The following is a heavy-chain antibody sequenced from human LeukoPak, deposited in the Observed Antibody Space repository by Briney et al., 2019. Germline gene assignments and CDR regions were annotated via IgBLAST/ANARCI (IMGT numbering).Heavy chain of an antibody. CDR2: INDSGTI. CDR1: GGSFSNYY. V-gene: IGHV4-34*01. Sequence: PSETLSLTCAVYGGSFSNYYWSWIRQSPGKGLEWIGEINDSGTINYNPSLMSRVTISVDKSKNQFSLKLSSVTAADAAVYYCARRWNYRRNYYIDVWGKGAKVSVSS. D-gene: IGHD1-7*01. CDR3: ARRWNYRRNYYIDV. J-gene: IGHJ6*03.